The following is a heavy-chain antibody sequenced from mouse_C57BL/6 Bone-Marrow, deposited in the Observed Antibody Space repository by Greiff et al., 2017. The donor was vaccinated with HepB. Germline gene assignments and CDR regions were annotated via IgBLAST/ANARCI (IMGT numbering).Heavy chain of an antibody. CDR3: ARLGSRFYYAMDY. J-gene: IGHJ4*01. Sequence: VQLQQSGPELVKPGASVKISCKASGYTFTDYYMNWVKQSHGKSLEWIGDINPNNGGNSYNQKFKGKATLTVDKSSSTAYMELRSLTSEGSAVYYCARLGSRFYYAMDYWGQGTSVTVSS. CDR1: GYTFTDYY. D-gene: IGHD1-1*01. CDR2: INPNNGGN. V-gene: IGHV1-26*01.